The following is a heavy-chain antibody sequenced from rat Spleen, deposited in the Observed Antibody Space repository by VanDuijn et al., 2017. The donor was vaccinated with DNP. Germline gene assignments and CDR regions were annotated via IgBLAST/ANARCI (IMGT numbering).Heavy chain of an antibody. CDR2: VSSGGNT. V-gene: IGHV2-19*01. CDR3: TRVYFSAEDWFAY. CDR1: GFSLTDHS. D-gene: IGHD1-1*01. J-gene: IGHJ3*01. Sequence: QVQLKESGPGLVQPSQTLSLTCTVSGFSLTDHSVHWVRQPPGKGLEWIAAVSSGGNTYYNSGLKSRLSISRDTSKSQVFLKMNRLQTQGTAIYFCTRVYFSAEDWFAYWGQGTLVSVSS.